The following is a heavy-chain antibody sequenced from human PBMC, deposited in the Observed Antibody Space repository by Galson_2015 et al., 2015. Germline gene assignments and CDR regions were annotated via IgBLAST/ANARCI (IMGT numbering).Heavy chain of an antibody. D-gene: IGHD2-2*01. CDR3: TTDLGYCSSTSCYPRGYFDY. Sequence: SLRLSCAASGFTFSNAWMSWVRQAPGKGLEWVGRIKSKTDGGTTDYAAPVKGRFTISRDDPKNTLYLQMNSLKTEDTAVYYCTTDLGYCSSTSCYPRGYFDYWGQGTLVTVSS. J-gene: IGHJ4*02. CDR1: GFTFSNAW. V-gene: IGHV3-15*01. CDR2: IKSKTDGGTT.